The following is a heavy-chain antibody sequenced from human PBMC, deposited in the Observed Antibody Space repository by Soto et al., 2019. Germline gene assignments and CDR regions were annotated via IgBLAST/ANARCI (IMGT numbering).Heavy chain of an antibody. CDR1: GFTFSDHY. Sequence: EVQLVESGGGLVQPRGSLRLSCAASGFTFSDHYMDWVRQAPGKGLEWVGRIRNKANSYTTEYAASVKGRFTISRDDSKNSLYLQMNSLKTEDTAVYYCSRAGILTTPYYFDYWGQGTLVTVSS. CDR3: SRAGILTTPYYFDY. V-gene: IGHV3-72*01. J-gene: IGHJ4*02. D-gene: IGHD4-4*01. CDR2: IRNKANSYTT.